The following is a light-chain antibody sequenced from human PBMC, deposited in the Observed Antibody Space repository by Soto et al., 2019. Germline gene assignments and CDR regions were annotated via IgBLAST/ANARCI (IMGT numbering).Light chain of an antibody. V-gene: IGLV1-40*01. CDR2: SNN. Sequence: QSVLTQPPSVSGAPGQRVTISCTGSRSNIGAGFGVQWYQQLPGAAPKLLIHSNNNRPSGVPDRFSGSKSGTSASLAITGLQAEDEADYYCQSYDSSVHGQVIFGGGTKLTVL. CDR1: RSNIGAGFG. J-gene: IGLJ2*01. CDR3: QSYDSSVHGQVI.